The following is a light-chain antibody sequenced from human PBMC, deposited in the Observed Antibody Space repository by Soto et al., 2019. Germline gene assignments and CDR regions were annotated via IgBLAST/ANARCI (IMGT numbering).Light chain of an antibody. CDR3: SSYAGRDTYV. CDR2: EVS. V-gene: IGLV2-14*01. Sequence: QSVLTQPASVSGSPGQSITISCTGTSSDVGGYDYVSWYQLHPGKAPKLMVFEVSNRPSGVSYRFSGSKSGNTASLTISGLQAEDEADYFCSSYAGRDTYVFGSGTKVTVL. J-gene: IGLJ1*01. CDR1: SSDVGGYDY.